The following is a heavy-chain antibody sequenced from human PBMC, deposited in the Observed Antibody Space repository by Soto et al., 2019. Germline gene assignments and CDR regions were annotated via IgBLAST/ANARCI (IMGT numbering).Heavy chain of an antibody. Sequence: SETLSLTCTVSGGSISSYYWSWIRQPPGKGLEWIGYIYYSGSTNYNPSLKSRVTISVDTSKNQLSLKLSSVTAADTAVYYCAGTYYYGSGSYYNMDYWGQGTLVTVSS. D-gene: IGHD3-10*01. V-gene: IGHV4-59*01. CDR3: AGTYYYGSGSYYNMDY. CDR1: GGSISSYY. J-gene: IGHJ4*02. CDR2: IYYSGST.